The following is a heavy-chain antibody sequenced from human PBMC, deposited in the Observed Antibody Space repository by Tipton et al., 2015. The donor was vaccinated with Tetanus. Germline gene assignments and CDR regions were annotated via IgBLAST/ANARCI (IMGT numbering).Heavy chain of an antibody. CDR2: ISPSGNT. J-gene: IGHJ4*02. CDR1: GDSGSRHF. CDR3: ARGSGWADF. Sequence: TLSLTCSVSGDSGSRHFWRWIRQPPGKGLEWIGEISPSGNTNYNPSLKSRVTISADTSRNQFSLTLSSVTAADTAVYYCARGSGWADFWGQGTQVTVSS. V-gene: IGHV4-34*01. D-gene: IGHD6-19*01.